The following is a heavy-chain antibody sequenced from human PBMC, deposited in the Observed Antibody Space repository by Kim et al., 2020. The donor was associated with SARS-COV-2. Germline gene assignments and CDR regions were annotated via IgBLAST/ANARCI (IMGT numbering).Heavy chain of an antibody. CDR1: GFTFSNAW. CDR3: TTDRRYDYVWGSYRPFDY. D-gene: IGHD3-16*02. CDR2: IKSKTDGGTT. Sequence: GSLRLSCAASGFTFSNAWMSWVRQAPGKGLEWVGRIKSKTDGGTTDYAAPVKGRFTISRDDSKNTLYLQMNSLKTEDTAVYYCTTDRRYDYVWGSYRPFDYCGQGTLVTVSS. V-gene: IGHV3-15*01. J-gene: IGHJ4*02.